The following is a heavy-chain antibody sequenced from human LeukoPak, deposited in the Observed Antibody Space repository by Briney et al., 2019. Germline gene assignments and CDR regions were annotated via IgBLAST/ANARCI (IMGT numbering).Heavy chain of an antibody. CDR3: AREKYYYGSGSYSAFDI. CDR1: GFTFSSYA. CDR2: ISYDGSNK. J-gene: IGHJ3*02. V-gene: IGHV3-30*04. Sequence: GRSLRLSGAASGFTFSSYAMHWVRQAPGKGLEWVAVISYDGSNKYYADSVKGRFTISRDNSKNTLYLQTNSLRAEDTAVYYCAREKYYYGSGSYSAFDIWGQGTMVTVSS. D-gene: IGHD3-10*01.